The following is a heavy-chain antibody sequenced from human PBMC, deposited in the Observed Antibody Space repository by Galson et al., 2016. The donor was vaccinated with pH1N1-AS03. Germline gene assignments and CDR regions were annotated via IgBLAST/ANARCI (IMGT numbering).Heavy chain of an antibody. J-gene: IGHJ4*02. CDR3: ASGYNVWTAFDY. D-gene: IGHD3/OR15-3a*01. Sequence: SVKVSCKASGDTVTDYYIHWVRQAPGQGLEWMGWINPKSGGTKFDQKFQGRVTMTRDTTINTLYMALSSLRSDDTAIYFCASGYNVWTAFDYWGQGTLVTVSS. V-gene: IGHV1-2*02. CDR2: INPKSGGT. CDR1: GDTVTDYY.